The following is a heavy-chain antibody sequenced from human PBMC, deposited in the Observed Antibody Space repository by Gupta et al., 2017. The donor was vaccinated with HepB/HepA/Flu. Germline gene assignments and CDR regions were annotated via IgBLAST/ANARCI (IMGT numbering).Heavy chain of an antibody. CDR3: AKDLGDDIVVVPDGGMDV. J-gene: IGHJ6*02. CDR2: ISGSGGST. D-gene: IGHD2-2*01. CDR1: GFTFSSYA. V-gene: IGHV3-23*01. Sequence: EVQLLESGGGLVQPGGSLRLSCAASGFTFSSYAMSWVRQAPGKGLEWVSAISGSGGSTYYADSVKGRFTISRDNSKNTLYLQMNSLRAEDTAVYYCAKDLGDDIVVVPDGGMDVWGQGTTVTVSS.